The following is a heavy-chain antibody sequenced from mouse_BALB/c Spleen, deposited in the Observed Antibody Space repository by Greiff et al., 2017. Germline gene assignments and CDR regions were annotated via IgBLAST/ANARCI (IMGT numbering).Heavy chain of an antibody. CDR1: GFPFSSYA. D-gene: IGHD1-1*01. CDR3: ARCRDYGSSDGFAY. Sequence: EVKLVESGGGLVKPGGSLKLSCAASGFPFSSYAMSWVRQTPEKRLEWVASISSGGSTYYPDSVKGRFTISRDNARNILYLQMSRLRYEDTDMYYGARCRDYGSSDGFAYWGQGTLVTVSA. V-gene: IGHV5-6-5*01. J-gene: IGHJ3*01. CDR2: ISSGGST.